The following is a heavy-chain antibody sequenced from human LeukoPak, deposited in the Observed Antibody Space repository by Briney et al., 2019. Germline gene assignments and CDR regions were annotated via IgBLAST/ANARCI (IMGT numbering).Heavy chain of an antibody. Sequence: ASVKVSCKASGYTLTSYGISWVRQAPGQGLEWMGWISAYNGNTNYAQKLQGRVTMTTDTSTSTAYMELRSLRSDDTAVYYCAREEGITIFGVVISYYGMDVWGQGTTVTVSS. V-gene: IGHV1-18*01. D-gene: IGHD3-3*01. J-gene: IGHJ6*02. CDR2: ISAYNGNT. CDR3: AREEGITIFGVVISYYGMDV. CDR1: GYTLTSYG.